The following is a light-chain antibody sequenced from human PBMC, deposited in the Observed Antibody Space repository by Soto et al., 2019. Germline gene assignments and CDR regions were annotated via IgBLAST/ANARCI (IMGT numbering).Light chain of an antibody. Sequence: EIVLTQSPATLSLSPGETATLSCRASQSVSSSLAWYQQKPGQTPRLLIYDASNRATGIPARFSGSGSGTDLPLTVSSLEPEDFAVYYCRQRSSWPLAFGGGNKVEIK. J-gene: IGKJ4*01. V-gene: IGKV3-11*01. CDR3: RQRSSWPLA. CDR2: DAS. CDR1: QSVSSS.